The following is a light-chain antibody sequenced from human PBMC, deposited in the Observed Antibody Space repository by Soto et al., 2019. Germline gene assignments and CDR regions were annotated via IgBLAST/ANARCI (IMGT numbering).Light chain of an antibody. CDR2: DVR. J-gene: IGLJ2*01. CDR1: SRDVGGYNY. Sequence: QSALTQPASVSGSPGQSITISCTGTSRDVGGYNYVSWYQQHPGKAPKLMIYDVRNRHSGVSNRFSGSKSGNTASLTISGLQAEDEADYYCRSYTSSSTVVFGGGNKLTVL. V-gene: IGLV2-14*01. CDR3: RSYTSSSTVV.